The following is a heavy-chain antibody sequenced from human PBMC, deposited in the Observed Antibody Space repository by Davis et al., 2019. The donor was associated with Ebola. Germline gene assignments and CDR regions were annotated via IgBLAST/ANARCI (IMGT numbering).Heavy chain of an antibody. CDR1: GVSISSYY. D-gene: IGHD2-15*01. V-gene: IGHV4-59*08. CDR2: VYYIGST. Sequence: SETLSLTCTVSGVSISSYYWSWIRQPPGKGLEWIGYVYYIGSTNYNPSLKSRVTISLDTSKNQFSLRLTSVTAADTALYYCAGLARGGSLHYWGQGTLVTVSS. CDR3: AGLARGGSLHY. J-gene: IGHJ4*02.